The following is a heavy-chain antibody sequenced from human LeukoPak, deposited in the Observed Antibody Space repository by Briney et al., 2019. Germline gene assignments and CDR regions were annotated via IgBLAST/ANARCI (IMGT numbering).Heavy chain of an antibody. V-gene: IGHV1-18*01. CDR3: ARQYYDFWSGYHADSP. J-gene: IGHJ5*02. CDR1: GYTFTSYG. CDR2: ISAYNGNT. D-gene: IGHD3-3*01. Sequence: ASVKVSCKASGYTFTSYGISWVRQAPGQGLEWMGWISAYNGNTNYAQKLQGRVTTTTDTSTSTAYMELRSLRSDDTAVYYCARQYYDFWSGYHADSPWGQGTLVTVSS.